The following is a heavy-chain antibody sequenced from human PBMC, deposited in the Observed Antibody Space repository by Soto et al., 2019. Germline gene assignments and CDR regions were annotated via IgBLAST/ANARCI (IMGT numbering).Heavy chain of an antibody. J-gene: IGHJ4*02. CDR3: AREPDRKSMDS. CDR2: IRQDGNEQ. Sequence: EVQLVESGGDLVQPGGSLKLSCVVSGLTFSNYWMTWVRQAPGGGLEWVANIRQDGNEQYYMDSVKGRFTISRDNAKNSLFLQMNSLRAEDTGVYYCAREPDRKSMDSWGQGTLVTVSS. CDR1: GLTFSNYW. V-gene: IGHV3-7*01.